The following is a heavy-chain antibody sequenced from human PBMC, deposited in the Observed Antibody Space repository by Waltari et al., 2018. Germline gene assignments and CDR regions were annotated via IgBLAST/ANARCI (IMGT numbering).Heavy chain of an antibody. CDR2: IYYSGST. D-gene: IGHD2-2*01. CDR3: ASLPYCSSTSCSTFDY. J-gene: IGHJ4*02. CDR1: GGSISSYY. V-gene: IGHV4-59*01. Sequence: QVQLQESGPGLVKPSETLSLTCTVSGGSISSYYWSWIRQPPGKGLEWIGYIYYSGSTNYNPSLKSRVTISVDTSKNQCSLKLSSVTAADTAVYYCASLPYCSSTSCSTFDYWGQGTLVTVSS.